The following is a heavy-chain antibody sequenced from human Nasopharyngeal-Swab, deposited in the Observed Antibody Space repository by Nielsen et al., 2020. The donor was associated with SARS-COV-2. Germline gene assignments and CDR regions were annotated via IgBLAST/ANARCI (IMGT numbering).Heavy chain of an antibody. CDR1: GGTFSSYA. Sequence: SVKVSCKASGGTFSSYAISWVRQAPGQGFEWMGGIIPIFGTANYAQKFQGRVTITADESTSTAYMELSSLRSEDTAVYYCAREVAVAGTFCWFDPWGQGTLVTVSS. CDR2: IIPIFGTA. D-gene: IGHD6-19*01. J-gene: IGHJ5*02. V-gene: IGHV1-69*13. CDR3: AREVAVAGTFCWFDP.